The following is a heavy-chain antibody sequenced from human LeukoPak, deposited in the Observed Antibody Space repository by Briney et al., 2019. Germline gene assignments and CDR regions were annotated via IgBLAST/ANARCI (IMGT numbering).Heavy chain of an antibody. D-gene: IGHD5-18*01. V-gene: IGHV3-7*01. CDR3: ARDGSDTATSPLDY. CDR1: GFTFSSYW. CDR2: IKQDGSEK. Sequence: GGSLRLSCAASGFTFSSYWMSWVRQAPGKGLEWVADIKQDGSEKYYVDSVKGRFTISRDNAKNSLYLQMNSLRAEDTAVYYCARDGSDTATSPLDYWGQGTLVTVSS. J-gene: IGHJ4*02.